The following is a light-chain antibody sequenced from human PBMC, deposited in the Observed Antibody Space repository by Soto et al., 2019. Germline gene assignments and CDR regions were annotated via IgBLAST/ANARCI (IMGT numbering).Light chain of an antibody. CDR3: QQLTDWPPQWT. CDR2: AAS. J-gene: IGKJ1*01. CDR1: QGISSY. V-gene: IGKV1-8*01. Sequence: AIRMTQSPSSFSACTGDRVTVTCRASQGISSYLAWYQQKPGKAPKLLIYAASTLQSGVPSRFSGSGSGTDFTLTISSLEPEDFTVYYCQQLTDWPPQWTFGQGTKV.